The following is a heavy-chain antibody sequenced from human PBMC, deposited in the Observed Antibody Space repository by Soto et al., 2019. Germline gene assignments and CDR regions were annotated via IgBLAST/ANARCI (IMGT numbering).Heavy chain of an antibody. CDR1: GFTFSSYA. V-gene: IGHV3-23*01. J-gene: IGHJ4*02. CDR2: ISGSGGST. Sequence: PGGSLRLSCAASGFTFSSYAMSWVRQAPGKGLEWVSAISGSGGSTYYADSVKGRFTISRDNSKNTLYLQMNSLRAEDTAVYYCAKALPKWNTVAQNQDYWGQGTLVTVSS. CDR3: AKALPKWNTVAQNQDY. D-gene: IGHD4-17*01.